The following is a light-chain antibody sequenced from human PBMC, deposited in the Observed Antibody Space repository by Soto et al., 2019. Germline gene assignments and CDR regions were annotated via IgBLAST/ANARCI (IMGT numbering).Light chain of an antibody. CDR2: EVS. CDR3: SSYASSSNMV. Sequence: QSALTQPASVSGSPGQSITISCTGSSSDLGGYNYVSWYQQHPDKAPKLMIYEVSNRPAGVSNRFSGYNSGKTALLTNSGLQAEDEDDYYCSSYASSSNMVFGGGTKVTVL. CDR1: SSDLGGYNY. V-gene: IGLV2-14*01. J-gene: IGLJ3*02.